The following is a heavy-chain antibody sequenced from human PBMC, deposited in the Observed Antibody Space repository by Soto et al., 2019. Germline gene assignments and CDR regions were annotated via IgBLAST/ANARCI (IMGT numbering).Heavy chain of an antibody. Sequence: EVQLLESGGGLVQPGGSLRLSCAASGFTFSSYAMNWVRQAPGKGLEWVSAISGSGGSTYYADSVKGRFTISRDNSKNTLYLQMNSLRAEDTAVYYCAKDLGWNYYDSSGFDAFDIWGQGTMVTVSS. J-gene: IGHJ3*02. CDR2: ISGSGGST. V-gene: IGHV3-23*01. D-gene: IGHD3-22*01. CDR3: AKDLGWNYYDSSGFDAFDI. CDR1: GFTFSSYA.